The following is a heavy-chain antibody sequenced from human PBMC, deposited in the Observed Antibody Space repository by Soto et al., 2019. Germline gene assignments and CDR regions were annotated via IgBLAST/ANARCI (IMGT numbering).Heavy chain of an antibody. CDR1: GFTFSSYS. CDR3: ASNGGYCSSTSCYYFDY. CDR2: ISSSSSYI. D-gene: IGHD2-2*01. Sequence: GGSLRLSCAASGFTFSSYSMNWVRQAPGKGLEWVSSISSSSSYIYYADSVKGRFTISRDNAKNSLYLQMNSLRAEDTAVYYCASNGGYCSSTSCYYFDYWGQGTLVTVSS. V-gene: IGHV3-21*01. J-gene: IGHJ4*02.